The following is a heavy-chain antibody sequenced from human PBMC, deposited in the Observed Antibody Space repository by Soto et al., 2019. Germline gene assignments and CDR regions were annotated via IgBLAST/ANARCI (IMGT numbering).Heavy chain of an antibody. CDR3: ADSWLPTSY. CDR1: GFSFSHYW. D-gene: IGHD3-10*01. J-gene: IGHJ4*02. Sequence: QAGGSLRLSCAASGFSFSHYWMHWGRQAPGKGLVWVSRISPDGRTTTYADSVKGRFTISRDNAKSTLYLQMNSLTVEDGAVYYCADSWLPTSYWGPGTLVTVSS. V-gene: IGHV3-74*01. CDR2: ISPDGRTT.